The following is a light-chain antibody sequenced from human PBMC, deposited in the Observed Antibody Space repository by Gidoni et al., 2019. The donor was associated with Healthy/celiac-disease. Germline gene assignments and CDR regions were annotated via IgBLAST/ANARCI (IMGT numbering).Light chain of an antibody. Sequence: EIVMTQSPATLSVSPGERATLSCRASQSVSSTLAWYQQKPGQAPRLLIYGASNRATGIPARFSGSGSGTEFTLTNSSLQSEDFAVYYCQQYNNWPGTFGQGTKLEIK. CDR3: QQYNNWPGT. CDR1: QSVSST. J-gene: IGKJ2*01. CDR2: GAS. V-gene: IGKV3-15*01.